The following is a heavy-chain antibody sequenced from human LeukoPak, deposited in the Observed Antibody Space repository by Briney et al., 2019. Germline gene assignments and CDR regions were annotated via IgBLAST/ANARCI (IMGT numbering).Heavy chain of an antibody. D-gene: IGHD5-18*01. V-gene: IGHV4-39*07. CDR3: ARGFRSPPLEENTAMVIDY. CDR1: GGSISSSSYY. J-gene: IGHJ4*02. CDR2: IYYSGSP. Sequence: PSETLSLTCTVSGGSISSSSYYWGWIRQPPGKGLEWIGSIYYSGSPNYNPSLKSRVTISVDTSKNQFSLKLSSVTAADTAVYYCARGFRSPPLEENTAMVIDYWGQGTLVTVSS.